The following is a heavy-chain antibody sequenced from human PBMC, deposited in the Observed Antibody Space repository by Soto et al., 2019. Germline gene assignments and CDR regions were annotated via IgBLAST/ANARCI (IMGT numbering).Heavy chain of an antibody. CDR1: GGSISSYY. CDR2: IYTSGST. Sequence: PSETLSLTCTVSGGSISSYYWSWIRQPAGKGLEWIGRIYTSGSTNYNPSLKSRVTMSVDTSKNQFSLKLSSVTAADTAVYYCAKYYYDSSGSLFDYWGQGTLVTVSS. D-gene: IGHD3-22*01. V-gene: IGHV4-4*07. CDR3: AKYYYDSSGSLFDY. J-gene: IGHJ4*02.